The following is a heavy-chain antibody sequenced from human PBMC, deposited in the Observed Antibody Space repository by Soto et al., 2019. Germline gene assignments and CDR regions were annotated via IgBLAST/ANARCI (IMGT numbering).Heavy chain of an antibody. V-gene: IGHV4-39*01. Sequence: PSETLSLTGTVAGASINSNTYYWGWIRQPPGKGLEWIGSVFSRRTTYSSPSLKGRVTILMDMSRNQFFLNLNSVTAADTATYYCERRRVFFDYWGQGAGVTVSS. J-gene: IGHJ4*02. CDR1: GASINSNTYY. CDR3: ERRRVFFDY. CDR2: VFSRRTT.